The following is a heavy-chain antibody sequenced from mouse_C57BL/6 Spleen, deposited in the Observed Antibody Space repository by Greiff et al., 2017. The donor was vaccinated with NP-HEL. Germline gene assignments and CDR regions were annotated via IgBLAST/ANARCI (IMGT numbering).Heavy chain of an antibody. J-gene: IGHJ2*01. V-gene: IGHV1-26*01. CDR1: GYTFTDYY. CDR3: EIFLFDY. CDR2: INPNNGGT. Sequence: EVQLQQSGPELVKPGASVKISCKASGYTFTDYYMNWVKQSHGKSLEWIGDINPNNGGTSYNQKFKGKATLTVDKSSSTAYMEHRSLTSEDSAVYYCEIFLFDYWGQGTTLTVSS.